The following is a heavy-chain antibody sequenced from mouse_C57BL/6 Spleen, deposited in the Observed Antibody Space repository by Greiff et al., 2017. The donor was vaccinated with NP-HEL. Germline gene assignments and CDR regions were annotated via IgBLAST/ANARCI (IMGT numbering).Heavy chain of an antibody. J-gene: IGHJ2*01. Sequence: VQLQQSGAELVRPGASVKLSCTASGFNIKDDYMHWVKQRPEQGLEWIGWIDPENGDTEYASKFQGKATITADTSSNTAYLQLSSLTSDDTAVYYWTTRAVTTGYYFDYWGQGTTLTVSS. CDR2: IDPENGDT. CDR1: GFNIKDDY. D-gene: IGHD2-2*01. V-gene: IGHV14-4*01. CDR3: TTRAVTTGYYFDY.